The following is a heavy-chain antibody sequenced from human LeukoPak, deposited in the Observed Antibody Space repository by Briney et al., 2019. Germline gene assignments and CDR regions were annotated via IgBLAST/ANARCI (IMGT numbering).Heavy chain of an antibody. CDR2: IKQDGSEK. J-gene: IGHJ3*01. V-gene: IGHV3-7*01. CDR3: ARGFDGANAFDL. CDR1: RFSISNYW. Sequence: TGGSLGLSCVASRFSISNYWMNWVRQAPGKGLEWVANIKQDGSEKYYVDSVKGRFTISRDNAKNSVYLQMNSLRAEDTAVYYCARGFDGANAFDLWGQGTLVTVSS.